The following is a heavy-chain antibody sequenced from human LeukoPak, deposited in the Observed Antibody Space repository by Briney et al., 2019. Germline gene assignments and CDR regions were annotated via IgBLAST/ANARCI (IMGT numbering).Heavy chain of an antibody. CDR1: GFTFSSYG. Sequence: GGSLRLSCAASGFTFSSYGMHWVRQAPGKGLEWVSGIIDNGDITYYANSVRGRFTISRDNSKNTLYLQMNSLRAEDTAVYYCAKLGGQQVYNYYVAVWGKGTTVAVSS. CDR3: AKLGGQQVYNYYVAV. V-gene: IGHV3-23*01. J-gene: IGHJ6*03. D-gene: IGHD3-16*01. CDR2: IIDNGDIT.